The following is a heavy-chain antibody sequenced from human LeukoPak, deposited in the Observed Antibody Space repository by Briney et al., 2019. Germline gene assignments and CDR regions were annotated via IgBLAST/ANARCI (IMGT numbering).Heavy chain of an antibody. Sequence: ASVKVSCKASGYTFTGYYMHWVRQAPGQGLEWMGWINPNSGGTNYAQKFQGRVTMTRDTSISTAYMELSRLRSDDTAVYYCARDLGMVVVAVAGGAFDIWGQGTMVTVSS. D-gene: IGHD2-15*01. V-gene: IGHV1-2*02. CDR1: GYTFTGYY. CDR2: INPNSGGT. J-gene: IGHJ3*02. CDR3: ARDLGMVVVAVAGGAFDI.